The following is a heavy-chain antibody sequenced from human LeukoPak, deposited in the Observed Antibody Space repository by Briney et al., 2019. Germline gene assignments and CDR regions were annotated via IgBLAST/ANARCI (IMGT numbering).Heavy chain of an antibody. CDR2: INSDGSST. CDR1: GFSFSSYW. CDR3: TRAVRTAAPDS. D-gene: IGHD3-10*01. J-gene: IGHJ4*02. V-gene: IGHV3-74*01. Sequence: GGSLRLSCESSGFSFSSYWMHWVRQAPGKGLVWVSTINSDGSSTSFADSVKGRFTVSRDNVRNTLYLEMNSLRAEDTAVYYCTRAVRTAAPDSWGQGTLVTVSS.